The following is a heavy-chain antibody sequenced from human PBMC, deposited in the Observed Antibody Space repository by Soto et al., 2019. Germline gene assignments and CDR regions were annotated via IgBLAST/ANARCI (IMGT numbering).Heavy chain of an antibody. CDR1: GASISNYY. Sequence: SETLSLTCTVSGASISNYYWTWIRQSPGKGLEWIGYIFYSGTTNYNPSLKSRVTISVDTSKNQFSLKLSSVTAADTAVYYCARGGTYGGSYYLNYWGQGNLVTVSS. D-gene: IGHD3-16*01. CDR2: IFYSGTT. J-gene: IGHJ4*02. V-gene: IGHV4-59*01. CDR3: ARGGTYGGSYYLNY.